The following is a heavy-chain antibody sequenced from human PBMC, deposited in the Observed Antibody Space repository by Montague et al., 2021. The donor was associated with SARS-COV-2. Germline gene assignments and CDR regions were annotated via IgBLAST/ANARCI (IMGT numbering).Heavy chain of an antibody. D-gene: IGHD3-22*01. Sequence: SETLSLTCAVYGGSFNDYYWSWIRQPPGKGLEWIGEINHGGSTNYSPSLKSRVTISADTSKNQFSLKLKSVTAADTANYYCARGRQGVAMIVVVMIGAEYYFDYWGQGSLVTVSS. CDR3: ARGRQGVAMIVVVMIGAEYYFDY. V-gene: IGHV4-34*01. CDR1: GGSFNDYY. CDR2: INHGGST. J-gene: IGHJ4*02.